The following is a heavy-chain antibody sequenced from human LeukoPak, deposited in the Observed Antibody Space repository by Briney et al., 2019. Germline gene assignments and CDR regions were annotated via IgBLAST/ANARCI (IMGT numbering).Heavy chain of an antibody. V-gene: IGHV3-33*08. CDR2: IWYDGSNK. J-gene: IGHJ6*02. CDR3: ARDRSGYGDYYYYGMDV. Sequence: PGGSLRLSCVDSGFTFTNAWMSWVRPAPGKGLEWVAVIWYDGSNKYYADSVKGRFTISRDNSKNTLYLQMNSLRAEDTAVYYCARDRSGYGDYYYYGMDVWGQGTTVTVSS. CDR1: GFTFTNAW. D-gene: IGHD4-17*01.